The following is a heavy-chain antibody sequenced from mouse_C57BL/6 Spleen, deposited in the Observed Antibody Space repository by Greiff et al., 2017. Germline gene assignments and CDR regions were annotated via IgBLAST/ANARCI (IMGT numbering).Heavy chain of an antibody. D-gene: IGHD3-2*02. V-gene: IGHV5-4*01. CDR1: GFTFSSYA. J-gene: IGHJ2*01. CDR2: ISDGGSYT. CDR3: ARVRRTAQAYFDY. Sequence: EVQGVESGGGLVKPGGSLKLSCAASGFTFSSYAMSWVRQTPEKRLEWVATISDGGSYTYYPDNVKARFTISRDNAKNNLYLQMSHLKSEDTAMYYCARVRRTAQAYFDYWGQGTTLTVSS.